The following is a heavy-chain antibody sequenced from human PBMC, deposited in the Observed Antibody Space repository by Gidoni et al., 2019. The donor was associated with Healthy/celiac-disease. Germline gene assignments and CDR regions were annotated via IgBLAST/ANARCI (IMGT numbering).Heavy chain of an antibody. V-gene: IGHV3-15*01. CDR3: TTDPPDIVVVPAAPIDY. Sequence: EVQLVESGGGLVKPGGSLRLSCAASGFTFSNAWMSWVRQAPGKGLEWVGRIKSKTDGGKTDYAAPVKGRFTISRDDSKNTLYLQMNSLKTEDTAVYYCTTDPPDIVVVPAAPIDYWGQGTLVTVSS. CDR1: GFTFSNAW. CDR2: IKSKTDGGKT. D-gene: IGHD2-2*01. J-gene: IGHJ4*02.